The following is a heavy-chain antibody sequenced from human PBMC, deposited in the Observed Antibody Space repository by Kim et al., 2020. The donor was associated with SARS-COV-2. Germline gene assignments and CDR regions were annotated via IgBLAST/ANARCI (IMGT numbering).Heavy chain of an antibody. J-gene: IGHJ6*02. D-gene: IGHD3-9*01. CDR1: GDTFNRNW. Sequence: GESLKISCKGSGDTFNRNWIAWVRQMPGKGLEWMGIIYPGDSDTRYSPSFQGQVNISVDASISTAYLQWSGLKSSDTAMYYCARRGRFDGPDDYYYYGMDIWGPGTMVIVSS. CDR3: ARRGRFDGPDDYYYYGMDI. CDR2: IYPGDSDT. V-gene: IGHV5-51*01.